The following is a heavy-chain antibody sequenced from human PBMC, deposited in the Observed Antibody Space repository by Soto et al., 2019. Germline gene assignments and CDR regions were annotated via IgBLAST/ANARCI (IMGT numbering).Heavy chain of an antibody. D-gene: IGHD6-6*01. V-gene: IGHV4-38-2*01. Sequence: ETLSLTCAVSGYSISSGYYWGWIRQPPGKGLEWIGSIYHSGSTYYNPSLKSRVTISVDTSKNQFSLKLSSVTAADTAVYYCARSGPSSHGNGHPPSSSDPWGQGTLVTVSS. J-gene: IGHJ5*02. CDR2: IYHSGST. CDR3: ARSGPSSHGNGHPPSSSDP. CDR1: GYSISSGYY.